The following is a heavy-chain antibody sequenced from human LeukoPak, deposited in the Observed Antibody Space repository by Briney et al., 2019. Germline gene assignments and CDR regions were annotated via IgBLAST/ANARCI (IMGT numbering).Heavy chain of an antibody. CDR3: ARSPVAAKRRYNWFDP. D-gene: IGHD2-15*01. CDR1: GGSISSGSYY. CDR2: IYTSGST. Sequence: SPSETLSLTCTVSGGSISSGSYYWSWIRQPAGKGLEWIGRIYTSGSTNYNPSLKSRVTISVDTSKNQFSLKLSSVTAADTAVYYCARSPVAAKRRYNWFDPWGQGTLVTVSS. V-gene: IGHV4-61*02. J-gene: IGHJ5*02.